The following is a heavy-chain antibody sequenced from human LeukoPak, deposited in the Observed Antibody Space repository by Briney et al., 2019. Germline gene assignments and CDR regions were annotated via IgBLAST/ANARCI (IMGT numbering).Heavy chain of an antibody. CDR1: GFTFSSYW. V-gene: IGHV3-7*04. D-gene: IGHD2-15*01. Sequence: GGSLRLSCAASGFTFSSYWMSWVRQAPGKGLEWVANIKQDGSEEYYVDSVKGRFTISRDNPKNSLYLQMNSLRAEDTAVYYCARGDQYCSGGSCYSDAFDIWGQGTMVTVSS. CDR2: IKQDGSEE. J-gene: IGHJ3*02. CDR3: ARGDQYCSGGSCYSDAFDI.